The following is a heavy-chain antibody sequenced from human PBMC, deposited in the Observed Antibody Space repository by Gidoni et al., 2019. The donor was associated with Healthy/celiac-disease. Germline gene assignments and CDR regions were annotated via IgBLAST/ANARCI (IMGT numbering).Heavy chain of an antibody. CDR1: GFTFSSYA. J-gene: IGHJ6*02. V-gene: IGHV3-33*01. Sequence: QVQLVESGGGVVQPGRSLRLSCAAPGFTFSSYAMHWVRQAPGKGLEWVAIIWYDGSNKYYADSVKGRFTISRDSFENTVYLQMNSLRAEDTAVYYCARDGAVAGRIYYYYNGMDVWGQGTTVTVSS. CDR2: IWYDGSNK. D-gene: IGHD6-19*01. CDR3: ARDGAVAGRIYYYYNGMDV.